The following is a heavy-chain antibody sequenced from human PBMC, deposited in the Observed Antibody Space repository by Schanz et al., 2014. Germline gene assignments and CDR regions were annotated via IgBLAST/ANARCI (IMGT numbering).Heavy chain of an antibody. J-gene: IGHJ3*02. CDR3: ARLGRMGAFDI. D-gene: IGHD2-8*01. Sequence: QVQLVESGGGLVKPGGSLRLSCAASGFTFSDNFMSWIRQAPGKGLEWISYITTSTSYTNYADSVKGRFTISRDNAKKSLFLQMNSLRAEDTAVYDCARLGRMGAFDIWGQGTMVTVSS. CDR2: ITTSTSYT. CDR1: GFTFSDNF. V-gene: IGHV3-11*06.